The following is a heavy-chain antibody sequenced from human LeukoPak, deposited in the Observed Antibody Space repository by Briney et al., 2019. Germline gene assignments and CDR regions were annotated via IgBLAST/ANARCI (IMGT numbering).Heavy chain of an antibody. J-gene: IGHJ5*01. V-gene: IGHV6-1*01. CDR1: GDSVSTNSAT. D-gene: IGHD1-26*01. CDR3: ARLVGASWFDS. CDR2: TYYRSKWSN. Sequence: SQTLSLTCAISGDSVSTNSATWTWLRQSPSRGLEWLGRTYYRSKWSNDYAVSMKSRITINPDTTKNQFSLQLNSVTPEDTAVYYCARLVGASWFDSWGQGTLVTVSS.